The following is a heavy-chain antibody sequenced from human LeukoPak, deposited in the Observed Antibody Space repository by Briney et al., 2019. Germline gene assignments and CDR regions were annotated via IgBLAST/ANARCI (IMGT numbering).Heavy chain of an antibody. Sequence: GGSLRLSCAASGFTFNNYAMSWVRQAPGKGLEWVSGISGSGGSTYYADSVKGRFTISRENSRNTLYLQINSLRAEDTAVYYCARSPSWAVAGSDFDYWGQGTLVTVSS. D-gene: IGHD6-19*01. CDR2: ISGSGGST. J-gene: IGHJ4*02. V-gene: IGHV3-23*01. CDR3: ARSPSWAVAGSDFDY. CDR1: GFTFNNYA.